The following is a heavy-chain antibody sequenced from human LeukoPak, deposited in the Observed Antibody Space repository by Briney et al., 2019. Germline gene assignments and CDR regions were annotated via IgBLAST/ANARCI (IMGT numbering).Heavy chain of an antibody. CDR1: GYTFTSYY. J-gene: IGHJ4*02. CDR2: INPSGGST. D-gene: IGHD6-13*01. CDR3: ASETPTLAAARTGGFDS. V-gene: IGHV1-46*01. Sequence: GASVKVYCKTSGYTFTSYYMHWVRQAPGQGLEWMGMINPSGGSTSYAQKFQGRVTMTRDTSTSTVYMELSSLRSEDTAVYYCASETPTLAAARTGGFDSWGQGTLVTVSS.